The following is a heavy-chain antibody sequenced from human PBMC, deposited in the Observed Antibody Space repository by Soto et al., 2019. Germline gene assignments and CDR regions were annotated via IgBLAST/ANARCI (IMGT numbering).Heavy chain of an antibody. Sequence: PSETLSLTCTVSGDSVRSGSYYWSWIRQAPGKGLEWIGYVHYSGSTNYNPSLRGRVTISVDTSKNQFSLKLSSVTAADTAVYYCARELSTDWFDPWGQGTLVTVS. D-gene: IGHD4-4*01. V-gene: IGHV4-61*01. CDR1: GDSVRSGSYY. CDR2: VHYSGST. J-gene: IGHJ5*02. CDR3: ARELSTDWFDP.